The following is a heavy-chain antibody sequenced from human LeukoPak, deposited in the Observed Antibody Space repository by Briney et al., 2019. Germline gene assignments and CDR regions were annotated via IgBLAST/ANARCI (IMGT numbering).Heavy chain of an antibody. J-gene: IGHJ6*04. Sequence: SVKLSCKVSGGTFSSYAISWVRKAPGQGLEWMGGIIPIFGTATYAQKSHGRVTITADESTSTDYMVMSSLKSEDTAVYYCAREDCSSTSCYEGMDYYYYYGMDVWGKGTTVTVSS. CDR2: IIPIFGTA. V-gene: IGHV1-69*13. D-gene: IGHD2-2*01. CDR3: AREDCSSTSCYEGMDYYYYYGMDV. CDR1: GGTFSSYA.